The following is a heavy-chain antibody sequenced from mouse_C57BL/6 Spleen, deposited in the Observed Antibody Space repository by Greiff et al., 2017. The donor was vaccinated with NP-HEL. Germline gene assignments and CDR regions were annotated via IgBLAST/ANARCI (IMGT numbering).Heavy chain of an antibody. CDR2: INPSSGYT. V-gene: IGHV1-7*01. CDR3: ARSPIITTVVATDWYFDV. Sequence: VQLQQSGAELAKPGASVKLSCKASGYTFTSYWMHWVKQRPGQGLEWIGYINPSSGYTKYNQKFKDKATLTADKSSSTAYMQLSSLTYEDSAVYYCARSPIITTVVATDWYFDVWGTGNTVTGSS. D-gene: IGHD1-1*01. CDR1: GYTFTSYW. J-gene: IGHJ1*03.